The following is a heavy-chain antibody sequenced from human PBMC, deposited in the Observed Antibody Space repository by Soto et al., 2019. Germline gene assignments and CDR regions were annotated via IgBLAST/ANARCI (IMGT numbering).Heavy chain of an antibody. CDR2: IGAAGDT. Sequence: EVQLVESGGGLVQPGGSLRLSCAASGFTFSNYDMHWVRQVTGKGLEWVSAIGAAGDTYYPDSVKDRFTISRENAKNSLYLQMNSLRAEDTAVYYCASGGWGSSWYEGGSRIDYWGQGALVTVSS. CDR3: ASGGWGSSWYEGGSRIDY. CDR1: GFTFSNYD. V-gene: IGHV3-13*01. D-gene: IGHD6-13*01. J-gene: IGHJ4*02.